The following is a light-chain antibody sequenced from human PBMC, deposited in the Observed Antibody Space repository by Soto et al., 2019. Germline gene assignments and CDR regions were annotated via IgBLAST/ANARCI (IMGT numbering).Light chain of an antibody. CDR2: SNT. J-gene: IGLJ2*01. CDR3: AAWDDSLNGVV. V-gene: IGLV1-44*01. Sequence: QSVLTQPPSASGMPGQRVTISCFGTISNFGTKTVNWYQQLPGTAPRLLIYSNTQRPSGVPDRFSGSKSGTSASLAISGLQSEDEADYHCAAWDDSLNGVVFGGGTKLTVL. CDR1: ISNFGTKT.